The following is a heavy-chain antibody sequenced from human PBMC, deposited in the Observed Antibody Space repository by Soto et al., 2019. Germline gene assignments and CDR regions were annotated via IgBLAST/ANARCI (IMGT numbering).Heavy chain of an antibody. CDR1: GYTFTDYF. CDR3: ARSAYGDFAYFDY. V-gene: IGHV1-2*02. J-gene: IGHJ4*02. CDR2: INPKSRGT. Sequence: ASVKVSCKASGYTFTDYFIHWVRQAPGQGFEWMGWINPKSRGTNYAQKFQGRVTMTRXXXXXXAXMXLXXLTSDXTAVYYCARSAYGDFAYFDYWGQGTLVTVSS. D-gene: IGHD4-17*01.